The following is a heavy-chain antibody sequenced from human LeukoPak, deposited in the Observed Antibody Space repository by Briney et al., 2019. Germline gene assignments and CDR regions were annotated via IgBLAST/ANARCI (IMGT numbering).Heavy chain of an antibody. J-gene: IGHJ4*02. CDR1: GFTFTTYW. D-gene: IGHD1-7*01. CDR2: INSDGSIT. Sequence: GGSLRLSCAASGFTFTTYWMHWVRQAPGKGLVWVSHINSDGSITSYADSVKGRFTISRDNAKNTLYLQMNSLRAEDTAVYYCARDVELWGQGTLVTVSS. V-gene: IGHV3-74*01. CDR3: ARDVEL.